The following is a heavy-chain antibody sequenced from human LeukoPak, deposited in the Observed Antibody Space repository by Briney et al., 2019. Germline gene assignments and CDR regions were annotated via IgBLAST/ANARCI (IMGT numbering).Heavy chain of an antibody. CDR2: VSDSGTT. V-gene: IGHV4-59*08. CDR1: GGSISSYY. Sequence: PETLSLTCTVSGGSISSYYWSWVRQPPGKALEWIGYVSDSGTTNNNPSLKSRVTISLDTSRDHFSLKLSSVTAADTAVYYCARHGGSYSFDYWGQGTLVTVSS. CDR3: ARHGGSYSFDY. D-gene: IGHD1-26*01. J-gene: IGHJ4*02.